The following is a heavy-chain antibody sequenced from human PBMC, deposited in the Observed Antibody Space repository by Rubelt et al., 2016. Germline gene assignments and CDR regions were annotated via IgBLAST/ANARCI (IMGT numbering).Heavy chain of an antibody. D-gene: IGHD2-15*01. J-gene: IGHJ6*03. CDR2: IYYSGST. Sequence: QVQLQESGPGLVKPSETLSLTCTVSGGSISSYYLNWIRQPPGKGLGWIGYIYYSGSTSYNPSPKSPVNMSLDTSKNQFSLNQNSGTAAETAMYYCARLGYCGGGSCYRFYMDVWGKGTTVTVSS. V-gene: IGHV4-59*08. CDR1: GGSISSYY. CDR3: ARLGYCGGGSCYRFYMDV.